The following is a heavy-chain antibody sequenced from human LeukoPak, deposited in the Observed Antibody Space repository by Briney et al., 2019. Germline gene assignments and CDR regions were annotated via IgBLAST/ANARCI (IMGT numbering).Heavy chain of an antibody. CDR2: IYYSGNT. CDR1: GVSISSSNSY. V-gene: IGHV4-39*01. J-gene: IGHJ4*02. CDR3: ARQTGSGLFILP. D-gene: IGHD3/OR15-3a*01. Sequence: PSETLSLTCTVSGVSISSSNSYWGWIRQPPGKGLEWIGSIYYSGNTYYNASLKSQVSISIDTSKNQFSLRLTSVTAADTAVYYCARQTGSGLFILPGGQGTLVSVSS.